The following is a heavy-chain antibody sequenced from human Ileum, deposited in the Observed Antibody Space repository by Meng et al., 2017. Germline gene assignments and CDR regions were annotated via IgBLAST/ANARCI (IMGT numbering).Heavy chain of an antibody. CDR2: INTGNGDA. V-gene: IGHV1-3*04. J-gene: IGHJ4*02. Sequence: QVQLVQSGAAVKKPGASVKVSCKASGYTFTRYAMHWVRQAPGQRLEWMGWINTGNGDAKYSQRFQGRVTITRDTSASTVYMELSSLRSEDTTVYYCARGHQNYDILTGSYWGQGTLVTASS. CDR1: GYTFTRYA. D-gene: IGHD3-9*01. CDR3: ARGHQNYDILTGSY.